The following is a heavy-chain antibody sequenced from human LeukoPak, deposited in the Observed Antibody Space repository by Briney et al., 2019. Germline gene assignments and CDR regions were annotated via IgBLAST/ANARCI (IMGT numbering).Heavy chain of an antibody. J-gene: IGHJ4*02. V-gene: IGHV3-64D*06. CDR2: ISSNGGST. CDR1: GFTFSSYA. CDR3: VKDKNGRSQNFDY. Sequence: PGGSLGLSCSASGFTFSSYAMHWVRQAPGKGLEYVSAISSNGGSTYYADSVKGGFTIFRDNSKNTLYLQMSSLRAEDTAVYYCVKDKNGRSQNFDYWGQGTLVTVSS. D-gene: IGHD2-15*01.